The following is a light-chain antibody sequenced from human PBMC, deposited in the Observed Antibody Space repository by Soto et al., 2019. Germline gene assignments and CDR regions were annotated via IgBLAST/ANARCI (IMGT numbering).Light chain of an antibody. Sequence: QSVLTQPPSASGTPGQRVTISCSGSTSNIGSNYVYWYQQLPGTAPKLLIHTNNQRPSGVPDRFSGSKSGTSASLAIGGLRSEDEADYYCATWDDILSGRIFGGGTKLTVL. CDR1: TSNIGSNY. J-gene: IGLJ2*01. CDR3: ATWDDILSGRI. CDR2: TNN. V-gene: IGLV1-47*02.